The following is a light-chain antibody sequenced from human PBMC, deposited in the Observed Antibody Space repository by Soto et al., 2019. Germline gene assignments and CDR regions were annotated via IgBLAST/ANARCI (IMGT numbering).Light chain of an antibody. CDR2: EGS. Sequence: QSVLTQPASVSGSPGQSITISCTGTSADVGSYDLVSWYQQLPGEAPKLMIYEGSKRPSGVSYRFSGSKSGNTASLTASGLQAEDEADYYCCSYAGSSTYVFGTGTKVTVL. CDR3: CSYAGSSTYV. CDR1: SADVGSYDL. V-gene: IGLV2-23*01. J-gene: IGLJ1*01.